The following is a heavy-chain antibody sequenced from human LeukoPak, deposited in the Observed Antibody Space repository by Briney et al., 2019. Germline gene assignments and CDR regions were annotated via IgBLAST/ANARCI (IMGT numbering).Heavy chain of an antibody. D-gene: IGHD2-2*01. J-gene: IGHJ4*02. Sequence: GGSLRLSCAASGFTFSSYAMHWVCQAPGKGLEWVAVISYDGSNKYYADSVKGRFTISRDNSKNTLYLQMNSLRAEDTAVYYCARERCSSTSCRRNPDYWGQGTLVTVSS. V-gene: IGHV3-30*04. CDR3: ARERCSSTSCRRNPDY. CDR1: GFTFSSYA. CDR2: ISYDGSNK.